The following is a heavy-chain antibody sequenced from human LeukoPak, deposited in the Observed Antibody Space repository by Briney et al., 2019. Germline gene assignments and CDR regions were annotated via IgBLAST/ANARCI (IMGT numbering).Heavy chain of an antibody. CDR2: INHSGST. CDR3: ARGYFNSSGWRRSYYFDY. Sequence: SETLSLTCAVYGGSFSGYYWSWIRQPPGKGLEWLGEINHSGSTNYNPPLKSRVTISVDTSKNQFSLKLSSVTAADTAVYYCARGYFNSSGWRRSYYFDYWGQGTLVTVSS. CDR1: GGSFSGYY. V-gene: IGHV4-34*01. D-gene: IGHD6-19*01. J-gene: IGHJ4*02.